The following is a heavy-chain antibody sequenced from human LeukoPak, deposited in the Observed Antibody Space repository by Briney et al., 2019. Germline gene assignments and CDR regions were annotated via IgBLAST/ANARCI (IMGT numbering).Heavy chain of an antibody. CDR1: GGSIGSSY. V-gene: IGHV4-59*01. CDR2: IYYSGST. J-gene: IGHJ4*02. Sequence: SETLSLTCTVSGGSIGSSYWSWIRQPPGRGLEWIGYIYYSGSTDYNPSLKSRVTISVDTSKNQFSLKVRSVTAADTAVYYCAREDSSGWFDYWGQGTLVTVSS. CDR3: AREDSSGWFDY. D-gene: IGHD6-19*01.